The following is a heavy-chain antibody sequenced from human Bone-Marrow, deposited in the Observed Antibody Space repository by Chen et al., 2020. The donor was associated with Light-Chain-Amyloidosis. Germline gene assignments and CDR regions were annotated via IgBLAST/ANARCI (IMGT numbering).Heavy chain of an antibody. V-gene: IGHV1-2*02. J-gene: IGHJ5*02. D-gene: IGHD6-6*01. CDR3: AREKYSSASRRWFDP. CDR1: GYTFTDYY. CDR2: INPTSAGT. Sequence: QVQLVQSGADVKKPGASVKVSCKASGYTFTDYYVHWVRQAPGQGLEWMGWINPTSAGTNYEQKLQDRATMTRDTSISTAYMELSRLRSDDTALYYCAREKYSSASRRWFDPWGQGTLVTVSS.